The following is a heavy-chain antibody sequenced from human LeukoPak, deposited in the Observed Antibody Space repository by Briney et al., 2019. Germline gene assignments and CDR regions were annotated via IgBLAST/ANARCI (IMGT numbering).Heavy chain of an antibody. D-gene: IGHD2-15*01. CDR2: IHDSGST. Sequence: SETLSLTCAVSGDSISSGGYSWSWIRQTPGKGLEWIAYIHDSGSTYNNPSLKSRLSISVDTSKNQFSLKLSSVTAADTAVYYCASTGISQRDFDYWGQGTLVTVSS. CDR3: ASTGISQRDFDY. CDR1: GDSISSGGYS. V-gene: IGHV4-30-4*07. J-gene: IGHJ4*02.